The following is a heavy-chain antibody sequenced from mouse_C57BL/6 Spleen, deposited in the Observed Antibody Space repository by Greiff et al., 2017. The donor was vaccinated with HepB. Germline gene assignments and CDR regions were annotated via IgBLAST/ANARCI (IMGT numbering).Heavy chain of an antibody. CDR1: CYTFPEYT. Sequence: QVQLQPSGAELVKPGASVQLSCKASCYTFPEYTIHWVKPRSGQGLEWIGWFYPGSGSIKYNEKFKDKATLTADKSSSTVYMELSRLTSEDSAVYFCARERTGTRGYFDYWGQGTTLTVSS. CDR2: FYPGSGSI. CDR3: ARERTGTRGYFDY. J-gene: IGHJ2*01. D-gene: IGHD4-1*01. V-gene: IGHV1-62-2*01.